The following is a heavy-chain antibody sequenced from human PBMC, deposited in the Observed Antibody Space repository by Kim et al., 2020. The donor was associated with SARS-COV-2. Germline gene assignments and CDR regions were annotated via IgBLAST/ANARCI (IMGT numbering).Heavy chain of an antibody. V-gene: IGHV4-4*02. J-gene: IGHJ6*02. CDR2: IYHSGST. CDR3: ARWEVTGYSSSWFQIPSTYGMDV. D-gene: IGHD6-13*01. Sequence: SETLSLTCAVSGGSISSSNWWSWVRQPPGKGLEWIGEIYHSGSTNYNPSLKSRVTISVDKSKNQFSLKLSSVTAADTAVYYCARWEVTGYSSSWFQIPSTYGMDVWGQGTTVTVSS. CDR1: GGSISSSNW.